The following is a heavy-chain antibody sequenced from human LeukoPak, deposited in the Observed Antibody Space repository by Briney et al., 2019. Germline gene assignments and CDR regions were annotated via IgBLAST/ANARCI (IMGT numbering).Heavy chain of an antibody. J-gene: IGHJ4*02. CDR2: ISYDGSNK. V-gene: IGHV3-30*18. CDR1: GFTFSSYG. D-gene: IGHD6-19*01. Sequence: GGSLRLSCAASGFTFSSYGMHWVRQAPGKGLEWVAVISYDGSNKYYADFVKGRFTISRDNSKNTLYLQMNSLRAEDTAVYYCAKDHAAVAGYYFDYWGQGTLVTVSS. CDR3: AKDHAAVAGYYFDY.